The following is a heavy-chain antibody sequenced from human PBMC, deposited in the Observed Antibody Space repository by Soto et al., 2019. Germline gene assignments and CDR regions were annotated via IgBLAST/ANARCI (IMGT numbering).Heavy chain of an antibody. CDR2: ISDSGST. J-gene: IGHJ4*02. D-gene: IGHD6-13*01. Sequence: SETLSLTCTFSGGSMISYFWSWIPQPPGRGLEWIGYISDSGSTNYKTSLKSRVTISVDTSKNQFSLKVTSVTAADTAVYYCARGGSSSWYGFYFFDNWGPGTLVTVS. CDR1: GGSMISYF. CDR3: ARGGSSSWYGFYFFDN. V-gene: IGHV4-59*12.